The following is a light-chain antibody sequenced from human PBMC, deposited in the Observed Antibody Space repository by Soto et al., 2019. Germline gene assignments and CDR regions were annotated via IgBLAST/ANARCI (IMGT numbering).Light chain of an antibody. CDR3: QQYGSSPIT. CDR2: GAS. J-gene: IGKJ5*01. CDR1: QSVSRNF. Sequence: EIVLTQSPGTLSLSPGERATLSCRASQSVSRNFLAWYQQKPGQAPRLLIYGASSRATGIPDRFSGSGSGTGFTLTISRLEPEDFAVYYCQQYGSSPITFVQGTRLEIK. V-gene: IGKV3-20*01.